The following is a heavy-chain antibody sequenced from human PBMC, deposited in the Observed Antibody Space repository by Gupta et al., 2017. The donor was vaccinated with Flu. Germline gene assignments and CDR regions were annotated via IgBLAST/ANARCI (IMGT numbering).Heavy chain of an antibody. V-gene: IGHV3-11*01. CDR2: SSDSGSAT. CDR1: GFTLSNYY. Sequence: QVQLVESGGGLVKPGGSLSLSCAASGFTLSNYYMNWIRQAPGKGLEWVSDSSDSGSATTYADSVKGRFTIARDNAKNSLYLQLNDLRAEDTAVDYCARDPVDQQAGFDYWGQGTRVTVSS. CDR3: ARDPVDQQAGFDY. D-gene: IGHD4-23*01. J-gene: IGHJ4*02.